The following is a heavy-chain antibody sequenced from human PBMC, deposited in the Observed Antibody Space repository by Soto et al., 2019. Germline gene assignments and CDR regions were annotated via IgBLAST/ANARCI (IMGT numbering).Heavy chain of an antibody. V-gene: IGHV4-59*08. CDR2: VHHSWGS. J-gene: IGHJ6*02. CDR3: ARQGFGPLHGLVDV. CDR1: GGSISSYY. Sequence: QVQLQESGPGLVKPSETLSLSCTVSGGSISSYYWSWFRQSPGKRMEWIGYVHHSWGSSYNPSLQXXVXXSLDTSKSQFSLKVTSVTATVTAVYYCARQGFGPLHGLVDVWGQGTTVTVSS. D-gene: IGHD3-10*01.